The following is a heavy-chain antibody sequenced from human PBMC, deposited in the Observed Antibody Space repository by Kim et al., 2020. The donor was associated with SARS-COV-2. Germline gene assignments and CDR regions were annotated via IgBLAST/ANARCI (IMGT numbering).Heavy chain of an antibody. CDR3: ACRGYYIDF. D-gene: IGHD6-13*01. Sequence: GGSLRLSCAASGFTFSGYAMTWVRQAPGKGLEWVSFISSTGSTIYYADSVEGRFTISRANAKNSVSLQMNRLRDEDTAMYYCACRGYYIDFWGQGTLVTVSS. CDR2: ISSTGSTI. J-gene: IGHJ4*02. V-gene: IGHV3-48*02. CDR1: GFTFSGYA.